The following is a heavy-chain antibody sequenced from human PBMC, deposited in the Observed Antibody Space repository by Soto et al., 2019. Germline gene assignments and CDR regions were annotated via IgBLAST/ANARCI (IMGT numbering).Heavy chain of an antibody. D-gene: IGHD2-15*01. CDR1: GFTFGSYG. CDR2: IRSKDNGGTT. Sequence: EVQLVESGGGLVQPGRSLRVSCTGSGFTFGSYGMSWVRHAPGKGLAWIGFIRSKDNGGTTEYAASVRGRFSISRDDSKGIAYLHMNSLTAEDTAVYECTRVGGCSKKDLWGQGTLVTVSS. CDR3: TRVGGCSKKDL. J-gene: IGHJ5*02. V-gene: IGHV3-49*04.